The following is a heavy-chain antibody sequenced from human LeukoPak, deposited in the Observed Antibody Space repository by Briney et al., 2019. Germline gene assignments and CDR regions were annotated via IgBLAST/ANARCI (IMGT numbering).Heavy chain of an antibody. CDR2: IYYSGTT. Sequence: SETLSLTCTVSGGSISSSTYYWGWIRQPPGKGLEWIGTIYYSGTTYYKPSLKSRVTISVDTSKNQFSLKLSSVTAADTAVYYCARALRGGAVAAYLDYWGQGTLVTVSS. J-gene: IGHJ4*02. CDR3: ARALRGGAVAAYLDY. CDR1: GGSISSSTYY. D-gene: IGHD6-19*01. V-gene: IGHV4-39*07.